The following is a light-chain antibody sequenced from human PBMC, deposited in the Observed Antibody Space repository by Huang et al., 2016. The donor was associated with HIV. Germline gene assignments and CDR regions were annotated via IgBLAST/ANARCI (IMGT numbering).Light chain of an antibody. J-gene: IGKJ2*01. CDR1: QNISSDY. Sequence: EIVLTQSPGALSLSPGERATLSCRASQNISSDYLAWYQQKPGQAPSLLIYGASRRATGVPDRCSGSGSGTEFTLTITRLGPEDCAVFFCQQYDSSPTTFGQGTNLEIK. CDR2: GAS. V-gene: IGKV3-20*01. CDR3: QQYDSSPTT.